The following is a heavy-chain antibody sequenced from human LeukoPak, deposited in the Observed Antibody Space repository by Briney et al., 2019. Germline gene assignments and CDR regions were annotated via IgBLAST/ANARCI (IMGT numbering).Heavy chain of an antibody. CDR1: GYTFTSYD. V-gene: IGHV1-8*03. CDR3: ARGGSSGWYDWWNYNWFDP. CDR2: MSPNSGNT. D-gene: IGHD6-19*01. Sequence: ASVKVSCKASGYTFTSYDINWVRQATGQGLEWMGWMSPNSGNTGYAQKFQGRVTITRNTSISTAYMELSSLRSEDTAVYYCARGGSSGWYDWWNYNWFDPWGQGTLVTVSS. J-gene: IGHJ5*02.